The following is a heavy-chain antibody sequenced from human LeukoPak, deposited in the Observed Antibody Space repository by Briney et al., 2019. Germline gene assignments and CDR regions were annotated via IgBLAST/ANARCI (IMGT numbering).Heavy chain of an antibody. J-gene: IGHJ4*02. V-gene: IGHV3-74*01. CDR1: GFTFSDYW. CDR2: INTDGSIT. D-gene: IGHD1-26*01. Sequence: GGSLRLSCAASGFTFSDYWIHWVRQAPGKGLVWVSRINTDGSITNYADSVKGRFSISRDNAKNTLYLQMSSLRAEDTAVYYCARPIGGAANSPFDYWGQGTLVTVSS. CDR3: ARPIGGAANSPFDY.